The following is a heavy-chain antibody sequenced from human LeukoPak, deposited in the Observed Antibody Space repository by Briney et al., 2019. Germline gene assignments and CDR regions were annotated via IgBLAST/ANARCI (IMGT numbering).Heavy chain of an antibody. CDR3: ARVGVIDYGEGAFDI. J-gene: IGHJ3*02. CDR1: GDSISSSSYY. CDR2: IYYSGST. D-gene: IGHD4-17*01. Sequence: SETLSLTCTVSGDSISSSSYYWSWIRQSPGKGLEWIASIYYSGSTSYNPSLKSRVTISVDPSKNQFSLELSSVTAADTAVYYCARVGVIDYGEGAFDIWGQGTMVTVSS. V-gene: IGHV4-39*07.